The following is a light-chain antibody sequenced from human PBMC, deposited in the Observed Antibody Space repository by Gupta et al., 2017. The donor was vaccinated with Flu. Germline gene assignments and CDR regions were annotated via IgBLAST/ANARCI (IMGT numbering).Light chain of an antibody. CDR2: RNN. CDR3: SAWDNSLNTRI. V-gene: IGLV10-54*04. J-gene: IGLJ2*01. Sequence: QAGLTQPPSVSKALRQIATLTCTGNSNNVGNQGAAWLQQHQGHPPKLLSYRNNSRPSGISERFSSSRSGNTASRTITGLQPEEEADYYCSAWDNSLNTRIFGGGTKLTVL. CDR1: SNNVGNQG.